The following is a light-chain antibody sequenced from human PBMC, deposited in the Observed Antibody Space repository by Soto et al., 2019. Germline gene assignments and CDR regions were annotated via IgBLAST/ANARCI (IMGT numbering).Light chain of an antibody. J-gene: IGKJ4*01. CDR3: QQLNSYPLT. CDR1: QGISGY. Sequence: MQMTQSAPALSAAVGDRVSINCRARQGISGYLAWYQQKPEKDPKLLIYAASTLQSGVPSRFSGSGSGTDFTLAISSLQPEDFATYYCQQLNSYPLTFGGGTKVDIK. CDR2: AAS. V-gene: IGKV1-9*01.